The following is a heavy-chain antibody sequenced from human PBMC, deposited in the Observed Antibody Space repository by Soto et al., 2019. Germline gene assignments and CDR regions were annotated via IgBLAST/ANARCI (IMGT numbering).Heavy chain of an antibody. CDR1: GFSLGSYG. Sequence: QVQLVESGGGVVQPGRYLRLSCGVSGFSLGSYGMHWVRQAPGKGLEWVAVIGFDGKNENYGDSVKGRFTVSRDNSRNTLYLQMNSLRVEDTAVYFCAREIGYSSTWPAYWGQGTLVTVSS. CDR3: AREIGYSSTWPAY. CDR2: IGFDGKNE. V-gene: IGHV3-33*01. D-gene: IGHD6-13*01. J-gene: IGHJ4*02.